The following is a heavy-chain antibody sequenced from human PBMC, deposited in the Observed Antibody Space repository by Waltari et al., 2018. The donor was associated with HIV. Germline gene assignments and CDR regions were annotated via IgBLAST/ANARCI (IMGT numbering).Heavy chain of an antibody. Sequence: QVQLQQSGPGLVKPSQTLSLTCAISGDSVSSNSAAWNWLRQSPSRGLEWLGRTYYRSKWYNDYAVSVKSRITINPDTSKNQFSLQLNSVTPEDTAVYYCARGKYYDFWSGYYDFDYWGQGTQVTVSS. V-gene: IGHV6-1*01. CDR1: GDSVSSNSAA. CDR2: TYYRSKWYN. CDR3: ARGKYYDFWSGYYDFDY. D-gene: IGHD3-3*01. J-gene: IGHJ4*02.